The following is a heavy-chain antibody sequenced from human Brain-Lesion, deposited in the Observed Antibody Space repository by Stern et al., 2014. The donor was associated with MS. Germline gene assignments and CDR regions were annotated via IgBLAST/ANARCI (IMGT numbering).Heavy chain of an antibody. CDR2: INPNTGGT. V-gene: IGHV1-2*02. J-gene: IGHJ6*02. CDR1: GYIFTGYY. Sequence: QVQLGQSGAEVKKPGASVKISCKTSGYIFTGYYIHWVRQAPGQGLEWMAWINPNTGGTKYAQKFQGRVTMSRATSTGTAYVELSSLTSDDTAVYYCARDQRGITIFGVVTDYYYLGMDVWGQGTTVTVSS. D-gene: IGHD3-3*01. CDR3: ARDQRGITIFGVVTDYYYLGMDV.